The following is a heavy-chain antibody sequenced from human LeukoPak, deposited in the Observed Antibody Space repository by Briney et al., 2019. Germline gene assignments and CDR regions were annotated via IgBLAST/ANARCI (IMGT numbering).Heavy chain of an antibody. D-gene: IGHD1-1*01. CDR2: ISTSSSYI. Sequence: GGSLRLSCAASGFTFSSYSMNWVRQAPGKGLEWVSSISTSSSYIYYADSVKGRFTISRDNSKNTLYLQMNSLRAEDTAVYYCARDRERKVRGYFDYWGQGTLVTVSS. CDR1: GFTFSSYS. CDR3: ARDRERKVRGYFDY. V-gene: IGHV3-21*01. J-gene: IGHJ4*02.